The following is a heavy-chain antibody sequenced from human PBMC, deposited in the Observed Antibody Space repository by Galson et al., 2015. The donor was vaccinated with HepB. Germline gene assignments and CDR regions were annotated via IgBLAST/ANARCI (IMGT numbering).Heavy chain of an antibody. CDR1: GFSLSTSGMC. CDR3: ARIRVRGGGHAFDI. D-gene: IGHD3-10*01. CDR2: IDWDDDK. Sequence: PALVKPTQTLTLTCTFSGFSLSTSGMCVSWIRQPPGKALEWLARIDWDDDKYYSTSLKTRLTISKDTSKNQVVLTMTNMDPVDTATYYCARIRVRGGGHAFDIWGQGTMVTVSS. V-gene: IGHV2-70*11. J-gene: IGHJ3*02.